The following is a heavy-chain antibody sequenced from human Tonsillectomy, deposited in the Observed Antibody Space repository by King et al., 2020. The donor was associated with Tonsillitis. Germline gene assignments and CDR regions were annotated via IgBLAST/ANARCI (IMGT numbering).Heavy chain of an antibody. D-gene: IGHD4-17*01. Sequence: VQLVESGGGLVEPGGSLRLSCAASGFTFSTYSMNWVRQAPGKGLEWVSSIGSRSHFIYYAESFKGRFTISRDNAKNSLYLQMNSLIVEDTAVYYCARDRSPNYGDAPFDYWGQGALVTVSS. V-gene: IGHV3-21*01. CDR3: ARDRSPNYGDAPFDY. J-gene: IGHJ4*02. CDR2: IGSRSHFI. CDR1: GFTFSTYS.